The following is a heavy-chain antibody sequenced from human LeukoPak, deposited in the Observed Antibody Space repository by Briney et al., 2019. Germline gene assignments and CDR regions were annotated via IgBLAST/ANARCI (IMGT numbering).Heavy chain of an antibody. CDR1: GYTFTHYY. CDR3: ARDHLRNYYGSGSYSRSNNWFDP. V-gene: IGHV1-2*02. CDR2: IKPNRGDT. Sequence: ASVKVSCKASGYTFTHYYIHWVRLAPGQGLEWMGWIKPNRGDTNYAQKFQGRVTMTRDTSISTAYMELSRLKSDDTAVYYCARDHLRNYYGSGSYSRSNNWFDPWGQGALVTVSS. D-gene: IGHD3-10*01. J-gene: IGHJ5*02.